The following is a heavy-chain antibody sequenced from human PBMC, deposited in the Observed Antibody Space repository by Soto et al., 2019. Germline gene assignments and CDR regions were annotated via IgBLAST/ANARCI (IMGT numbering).Heavy chain of an antibody. CDR1: GGTSSSYS. V-gene: IGHV1-69*02. CDR2: IIPILGIA. J-gene: IGHJ4*02. CDR3: ADDYSSGWA. D-gene: IGHD6-19*01. Sequence: QVQQVQSGAEVKKPGSSVKVSCKASGGTSSSYSISWVRQAPGQGLEWMGRIIPILGIANYAQKFQGRVTITADKSTSTAYMELSSLRSEDTAVYYCADDYSSGWAWGQGTLVTVS.